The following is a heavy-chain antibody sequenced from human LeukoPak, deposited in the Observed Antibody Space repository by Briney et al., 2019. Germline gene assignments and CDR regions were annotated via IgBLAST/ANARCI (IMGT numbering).Heavy chain of an antibody. V-gene: IGHV1-2*02. CDR3: ARVPRGYGGNTAYYYYGMDV. CDR2: INPNSGGT. Sequence: ASVKVSCKASGYTFTGYYMHWVRQAPGQGLEWMGWINPNSGGTNYAQKFQGRVTMTRDTSISTAYMELSRLRSDDTAVYYCARVPRGYGGNTAYYYYGMDVWGQGTTVTVSS. J-gene: IGHJ6*02. CDR1: GYTFTGYY. D-gene: IGHD4-23*01.